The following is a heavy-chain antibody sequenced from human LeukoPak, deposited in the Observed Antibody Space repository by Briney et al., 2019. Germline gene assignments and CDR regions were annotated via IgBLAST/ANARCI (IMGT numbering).Heavy chain of an antibody. CDR3: ARALAYDFWSGYYYFDY. Sequence: SVKVSCKASGGTFSNYAISWVRQAPGQGLEWMGGIIPIFGTANYAQKFQGRVTITADESTSTAYMELSSLRSGDTAVYYCARALAYDFWSGYYYFDYWGQGTLVTVSS. CDR2: IIPIFGTA. V-gene: IGHV1-69*13. CDR1: GGTFSNYA. D-gene: IGHD3-3*01. J-gene: IGHJ4*02.